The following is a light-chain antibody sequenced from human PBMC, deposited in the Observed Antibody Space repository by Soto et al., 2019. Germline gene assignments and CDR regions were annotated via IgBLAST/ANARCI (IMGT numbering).Light chain of an antibody. CDR2: DN. J-gene: IGLJ2*01. V-gene: IGLV1-44*01. Sequence: QSVLTQPPSASGTPGLRVTFSCSGSSSNIGSNPVSWYQLLPGTAPKLLIYDNERPSGVPDLFSGSTSGTSASLAISGLQSDDEADYYCAAWDASLNGVVFGGGTKLTVL. CDR1: SSNIGSNP. CDR3: AAWDASLNGVV.